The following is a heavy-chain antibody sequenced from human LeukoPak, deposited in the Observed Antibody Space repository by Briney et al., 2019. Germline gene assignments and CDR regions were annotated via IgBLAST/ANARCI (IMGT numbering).Heavy chain of an antibody. V-gene: IGHV4-34*01. D-gene: IGHD1-26*01. Sequence: SETLSLTCAVYGGSFSGYYWSWIRQPPGKGLEWIGEINHSGSTNYNPSPKSRVTISVDTSKNQFSLKLSSVTAADTAVYYCAREGIVGARYFDYWGQGTLVTVSS. CDR2: INHSGST. J-gene: IGHJ4*02. CDR1: GGSFSGYY. CDR3: AREGIVGARYFDY.